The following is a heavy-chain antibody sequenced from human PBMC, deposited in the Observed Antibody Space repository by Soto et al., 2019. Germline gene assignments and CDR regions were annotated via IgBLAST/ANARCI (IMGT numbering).Heavy chain of an antibody. CDR3: ARTPYYDILTGYGDY. CDR2: ISAYNGNT. CDR1: GYTFTSYG. J-gene: IGHJ4*02. Sequence: ASVKVSCKASGYTFTSYGISWVRQAPGQGLEWMGWISAYNGNTNYAQKLQGRVTMTTDTSTSTAYMELRSLRSDDTAVYYCARTPYYDILTGYGDYWGQGTLVTVSS. D-gene: IGHD3-9*01. V-gene: IGHV1-18*01.